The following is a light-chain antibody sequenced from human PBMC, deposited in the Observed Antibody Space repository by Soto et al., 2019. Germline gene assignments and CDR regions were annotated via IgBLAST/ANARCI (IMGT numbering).Light chain of an antibody. CDR1: QSVSSY. Sequence: EIVLTQSPATLSLSPGERATLSCRASQSVSSYLAWYQQKPGQAPGLLIHDASNRATGIPARFSGSGSGTDFTLTISSLEPEDFAAYYCQQRSNWYTFGQGTKLEIK. V-gene: IGKV3-11*01. CDR2: DAS. J-gene: IGKJ2*01. CDR3: QQRSNWYT.